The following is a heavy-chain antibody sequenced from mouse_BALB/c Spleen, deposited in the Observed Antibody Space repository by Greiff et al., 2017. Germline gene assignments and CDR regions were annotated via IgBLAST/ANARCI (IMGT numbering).Heavy chain of an antibody. CDR3: ARDTLYYGSSYLAWFAY. D-gene: IGHD1-1*01. J-gene: IGHJ3*01. CDR2: IGSGGST. V-gene: IGHV2-2*02. Sequence: QVQLKQSGPGLVQPSQSLSLSCTVSGFSLTSYGVHWVRQSPGKGLEWLGVIGSGGSTDYHAAVISRLSISKDKSKSQVFFQMNSLQANDTAIYSWARDTLYYGSSYLAWFAYWGQGTLVTVSA. CDR1: GFSLTSYG.